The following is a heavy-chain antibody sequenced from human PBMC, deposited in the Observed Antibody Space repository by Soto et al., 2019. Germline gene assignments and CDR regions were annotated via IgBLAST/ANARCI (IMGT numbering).Heavy chain of an antibody. J-gene: IGHJ6*02. CDR3: AREVDSSSSYYYYGMDV. D-gene: IGHD6-6*01. CDR1: GGTFSNYA. V-gene: IGHV1-69*13. Sequence: ASVKVSCKASGGTFSNYAISWVRQAPGQGLEWMGGNIPLFSTANYAQKFQGRATITADESTSTAYMELSSLRSEDTAVYYCAREVDSSSSYYYYGMDVWGQGTTVTVSS. CDR2: NIPLFSTA.